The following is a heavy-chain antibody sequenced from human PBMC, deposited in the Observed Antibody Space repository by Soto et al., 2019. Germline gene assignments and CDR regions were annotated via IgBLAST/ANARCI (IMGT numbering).Heavy chain of an antibody. Sequence: PGGSLRLSCAASGFTFSTYWLNWVRQAPWKGLEWVANIKQDGSEKYYVDSVKVRFAISRDNATDSLFLQMNNLRAEATAVYYCVRGWSPFWGMEVWGQVTRITVS. CDR3: VRGWSPFWGMEV. CDR1: GFTFSTYW. V-gene: IGHV3-7*01. D-gene: IGHD7-27*01. CDR2: IKQDGSEK. J-gene: IGHJ6*01.